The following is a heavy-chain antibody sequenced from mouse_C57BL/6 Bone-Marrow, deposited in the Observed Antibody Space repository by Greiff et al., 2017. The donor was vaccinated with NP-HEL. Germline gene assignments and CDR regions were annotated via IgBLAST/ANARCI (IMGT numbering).Heavy chain of an antibody. J-gene: IGHJ3*01. CDR2: IHPNSGST. CDR3: ARFDGNYLPWFAY. D-gene: IGHD2-1*01. Sequence: QVQLQQPGAELVKPGASVKLSCKASGYTFTSYWMHWVKQRPGQGLEWIGMIHPNSGSTNYNEKFKSKATLTVDKSSSTAYMQLSSLTSEDSAVYYGARFDGNYLPWFAYWGQGTLVTVSA. V-gene: IGHV1-64*01. CDR1: GYTFTSYW.